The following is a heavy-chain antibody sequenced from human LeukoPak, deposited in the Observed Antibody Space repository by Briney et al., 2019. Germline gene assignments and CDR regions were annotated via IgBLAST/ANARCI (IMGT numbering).Heavy chain of an antibody. CDR2: IYYSGST. D-gene: IGHD6-13*01. CDR1: GGSINSTTFY. Sequence: SETLSLTCTVSGGSINSTTFYWCWIRQPPGKGLEWIGSIYYSGSTYYNPSLKSRITISVDTSKNQFSLKLRSVTAADTAVYYCASGRQQLDFWGQGTLVTVSS. V-gene: IGHV4-39*01. J-gene: IGHJ4*02. CDR3: ASGRQQLDF.